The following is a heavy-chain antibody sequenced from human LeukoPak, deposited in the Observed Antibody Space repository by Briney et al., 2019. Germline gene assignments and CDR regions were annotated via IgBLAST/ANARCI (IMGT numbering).Heavy chain of an antibody. Sequence: ASVKVSCKASGYTFTGYYMHWVRQAPGQGLEWMGWINPNSGGTNYAQKFQGRVTMTRGTSISTAYMELSSLRSDDTAVYYCARGSLTFATYDSSGYYCNYWGQGTLVTVSS. CDR3: ARGSLTFATYDSSGYYCNY. J-gene: IGHJ4*02. CDR2: INPNSGGT. D-gene: IGHD3-22*01. CDR1: GYTFTGYY. V-gene: IGHV1-2*02.